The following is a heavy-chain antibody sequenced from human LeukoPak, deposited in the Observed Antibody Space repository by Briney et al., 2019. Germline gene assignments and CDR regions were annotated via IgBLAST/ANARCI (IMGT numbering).Heavy chain of an antibody. V-gene: IGHV3-33*01. J-gene: IGHJ4*02. Sequence: PGRSLRLSCAASGFTFSSYGMHWVRQAPGKGLEWVALIWYDGSNKYYADSVKGRFTISRDNSKNTLYLQMNGLRAEDTAVYYCARDWSRFGELLYYWGQGTLVTVSS. CDR1: GFTFSSYG. CDR3: ARDWSRFGELLYY. D-gene: IGHD3-10*01. CDR2: IWYDGSNK.